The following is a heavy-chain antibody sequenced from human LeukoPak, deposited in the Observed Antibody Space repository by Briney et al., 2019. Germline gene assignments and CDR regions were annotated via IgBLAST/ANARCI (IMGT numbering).Heavy chain of an antibody. J-gene: IGHJ4*02. Sequence: PSETPSLTCTVSGYSIGSGYYWGWVRQPPGKGLEWIGSIYHTGNTYYNPSLKSRVTMSMDTSENQFSLKLSSVTAADTAVYYCAGKYYYDSSGYFYVDYWGRGFLVTVSS. CDR3: AGKYYYDSSGYFYVDY. CDR1: GYSIGSGYY. V-gene: IGHV4-38-2*02. CDR2: IYHTGNT. D-gene: IGHD3-22*01.